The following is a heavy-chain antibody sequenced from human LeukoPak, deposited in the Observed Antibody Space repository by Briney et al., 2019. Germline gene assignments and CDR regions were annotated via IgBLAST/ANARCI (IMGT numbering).Heavy chain of an antibody. CDR1: GGSISSSSYY. D-gene: IGHD3-22*01. CDR3: ARDPVLVVAEFYFDY. J-gene: IGHJ4*02. CDR2: IYYSGST. V-gene: IGHV4-39*07. Sequence: SETLSLTCTVSGGSISSSSYYWGWIRQPPGKGLEWIGSIYYSGSTYYNPSLKSRVTISVDTSKNQFSLKLSSVTAADTAVYYCARDPVLVVAEFYFDYWGQGTLVTVSS.